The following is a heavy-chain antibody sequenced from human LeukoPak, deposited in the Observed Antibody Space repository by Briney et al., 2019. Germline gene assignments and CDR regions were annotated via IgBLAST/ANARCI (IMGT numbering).Heavy chain of an antibody. V-gene: IGHV4-4*07. D-gene: IGHD5-18*01. Sequence: SETLSLTCTVSGGSISSYYWSWIRQPAGKGLEWIGRIYTSGSTNYNPSLKSRVTISVDTSKNQFSLKLSSVTAADTAVYYCARHMSGYSYDYFDYWGQGTLVTVSS. CDR1: GGSISSYY. CDR3: ARHMSGYSYDYFDY. CDR2: IYTSGST. J-gene: IGHJ4*02.